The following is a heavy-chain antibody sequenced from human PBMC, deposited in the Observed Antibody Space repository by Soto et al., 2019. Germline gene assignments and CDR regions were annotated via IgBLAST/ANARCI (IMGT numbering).Heavy chain of an antibody. CDR3: AKAGGHSSGWYGYYFDY. V-gene: IGHV3-30*18. CDR2: ISYDGSNK. J-gene: IGHJ4*02. CDR1: GFTFSSYG. D-gene: IGHD6-19*01. Sequence: GGSLRLSCAASGFTFSSYGMHWVRQAPGKGLEWVAVISYDGSNKYYADSVKGRFTISRDNSKNTLYLQMNSLRAEDTAVYYCAKAGGHSSGWYGYYFDYWGQGTLVTVSS.